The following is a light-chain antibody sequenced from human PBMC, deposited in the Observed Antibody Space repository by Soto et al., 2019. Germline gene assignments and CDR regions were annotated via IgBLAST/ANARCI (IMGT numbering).Light chain of an antibody. J-gene: IGKJ1*01. CDR2: GES. Sequence: ETVLTQSPVTLSVSPGDRATLSCKASQSVTINLAWYHQRPGQGPRLLIFGESTRATGIPARFSGSGSDTEFTITISSLQPEDVGIYYCPQYNKWPQTFGPGTRV. V-gene: IGKV3-15*01. CDR3: PQYNKWPQT. CDR1: QSVTIN.